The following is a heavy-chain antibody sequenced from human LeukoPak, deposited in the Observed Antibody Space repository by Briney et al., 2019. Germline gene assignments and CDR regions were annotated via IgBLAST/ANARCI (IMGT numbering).Heavy chain of an antibody. J-gene: IGHJ6*03. Sequence: PSETLSLTCTVSGGSISSYYWTWIRQPPGKGLEWIGYIYYSGSTNYNPSLKSRVTISVDTSKNQFSLKLSSVTAADTAVYYCARAYSSSWSPSNYYYYMDVWGKGTTVTVSS. V-gene: IGHV4-59*01. CDR1: GGSISSYY. CDR3: ARAYSSSWSPSNYYYYMDV. CDR2: IYYSGST. D-gene: IGHD6-13*01.